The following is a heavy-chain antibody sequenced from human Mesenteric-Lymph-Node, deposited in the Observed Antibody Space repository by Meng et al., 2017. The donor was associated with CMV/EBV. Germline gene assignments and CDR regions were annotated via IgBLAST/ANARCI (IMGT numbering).Heavy chain of an antibody. D-gene: IGHD3-10*02. CDR1: GFTFSTYA. CDR3: AKEYVHDS. J-gene: IGHJ4*02. Sequence: GESLKISCAASGFTFSTYAMSWVRQAPGKGLEWVSAISGSGGSTYYADSVKGRFTISRDNAKNSLYLQMNSLRVEDTATYYCAKEYVHDSWGQGTQVTVSS. V-gene: IGHV3-23*01. CDR2: ISGSGGST.